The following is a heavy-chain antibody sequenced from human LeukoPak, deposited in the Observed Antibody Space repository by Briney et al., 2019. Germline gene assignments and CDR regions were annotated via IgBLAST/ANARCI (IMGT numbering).Heavy chain of an antibody. D-gene: IGHD1-26*01. V-gene: IGHV3-33*01. Sequence: PGRSLRLSCAASGFTFSSYGMHWVRQAPGKGLEWVAVIWYDGSNKCYADSVKGRFTISRDNSKNTLYLQMNSLRAEDTAVYYCATPREVGYYYGMDVWGQGTTVTVSS. CDR1: GFTFSSYG. J-gene: IGHJ6*02. CDR2: IWYDGSNK. CDR3: ATPREVGYYYGMDV.